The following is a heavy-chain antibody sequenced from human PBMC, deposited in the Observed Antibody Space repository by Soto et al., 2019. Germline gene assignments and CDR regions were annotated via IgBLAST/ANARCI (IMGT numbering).Heavy chain of an antibody. CDR3: ARDRSNSPDYFDY. V-gene: IGHV4-30-4*01. Sequence: QMQLQESGPGLVKPSQTLSLTCTVSGDSINSDAYYWSWIRQPPGKGLEWIGHIYYSGRTYYAPSLESRLTISLDMSKNQFSLRLSSVNASDTAVYYCARDRSNSPDYFDYWGQGTLVTVSS. D-gene: IGHD6-6*01. CDR2: IYYSGRT. J-gene: IGHJ4*02. CDR1: GDSINSDAYY.